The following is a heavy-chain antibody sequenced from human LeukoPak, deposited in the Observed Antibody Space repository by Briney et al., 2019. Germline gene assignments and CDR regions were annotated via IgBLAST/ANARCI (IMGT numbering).Heavy chain of an antibody. J-gene: IGHJ1*01. CDR2: INHSGST. Sequence: SETLSLTCAVYGGSFSGYYWSWIRQPPGKGLEWIGEINHSGSTNYNPSLKSRVTISVDTSKNQFSLKLSSVTAADTAVYYCAARTMYSSGWYFQHWGQGTLVTVSS. D-gene: IGHD6-19*01. CDR3: AARTMYSSGWYFQH. V-gene: IGHV4-34*01. CDR1: GGSFSGYY.